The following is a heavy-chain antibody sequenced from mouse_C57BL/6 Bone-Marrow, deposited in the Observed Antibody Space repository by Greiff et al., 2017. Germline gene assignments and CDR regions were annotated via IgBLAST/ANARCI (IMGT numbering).Heavy chain of an antibody. CDR1: GFSLTSYA. CDR3: ARIYDYFAWFAY. D-gene: IGHD2-4*01. CDR2: IWTGGGT. J-gene: IGHJ3*01. V-gene: IGHV2-9-1*01. Sequence: VKLMESGPGLVAPSQSLSITCAVSGFSLTSYAISWVRQPPGKGLEWLGVIWTGGGTNYNSALKSRLSISKDNSKSQVFLKMNSLQTDDTARYYCARIYDYFAWFAYWGQGTLVTVSA.